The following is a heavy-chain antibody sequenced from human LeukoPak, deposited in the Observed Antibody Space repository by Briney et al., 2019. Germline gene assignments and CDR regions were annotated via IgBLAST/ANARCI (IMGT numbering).Heavy chain of an antibody. J-gene: IGHJ3*02. CDR3: ARDGRGDGVPAENAFAI. V-gene: IGHV3-48*01. Sequence: PGGSLRLSCAASGFTFSDYSMTWVRQAPGKGLEWLSHISGSSSNMYYADSVKGRFTIPRDNSKNTLYLQINSLRAEDTAVYYCARDGRGDGVPAENAFAIWGQGTMVTVSS. CDR2: ISGSSSNM. D-gene: IGHD3-10*01. CDR1: GFTFSDYS.